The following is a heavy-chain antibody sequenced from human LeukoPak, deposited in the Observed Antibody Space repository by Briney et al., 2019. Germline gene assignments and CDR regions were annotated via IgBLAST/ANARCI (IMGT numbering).Heavy chain of an antibody. Sequence: GGSLRLSCAASGFTFSSYAMSWVRQAPGKGLEWVAVISYDGSNKYYADSVKGRFTISRDNSKNTLYLQMNSLRAEDTAVYYCAKDGGSGSYAYYYGMDVWGKGTTVTVSS. V-gene: IGHV3-30*18. CDR2: ISYDGSNK. CDR3: AKDGGSGSYAYYYGMDV. D-gene: IGHD3-10*01. J-gene: IGHJ6*04. CDR1: GFTFSSYA.